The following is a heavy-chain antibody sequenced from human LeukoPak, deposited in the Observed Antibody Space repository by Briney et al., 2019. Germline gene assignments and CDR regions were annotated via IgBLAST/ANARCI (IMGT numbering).Heavy chain of an antibody. CDR2: ISSSSSYI. J-gene: IGHJ3*02. V-gene: IGHV3-21*01. CDR1: GFTFSSYS. D-gene: IGHD5-12*01. CDR3: ARDREAWATPPVDAFDI. Sequence: GGSLRLSCAASGFTFSSYSMNWVRQAPGKGLEWVSSISSSSSYIYYADSVKGRFTISRDNAKNSLYLQMNGLRAEDTAVYYCARDREAWATPPVDAFDIWGQGTMVTVSS.